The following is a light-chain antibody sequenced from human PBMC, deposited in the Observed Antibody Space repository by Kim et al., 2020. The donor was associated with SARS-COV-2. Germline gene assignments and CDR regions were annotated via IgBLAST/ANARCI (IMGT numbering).Light chain of an antibody. V-gene: IGKV1-12*02. CDR3: QQADSMPFS. CDR1: HDISRW. CDR2: AAS. Sequence: ASLGDRVTITCRASHDISRWLAWYQQKPGQAPKLLIYAASSLQPDVPSRFSGSGSGTDYILTINNLQPEDFATYYCQQADSMPFSFGGGTKVDIK. J-gene: IGKJ4*01.